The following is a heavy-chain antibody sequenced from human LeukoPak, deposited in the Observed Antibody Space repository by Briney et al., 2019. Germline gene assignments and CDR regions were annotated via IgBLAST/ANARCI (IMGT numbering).Heavy chain of an antibody. CDR3: ARDRAMADY. D-gene: IGHD5-18*01. V-gene: IGHV1-3*04. CDR2: INTGNGNT. Sequence: ASVKVSCKASGYIFTSYPIHWVRQAPGQRLEWMGWINTGNGNTKYSQKFEGRVTVTRDTSATAAYMELSSLRSEDSAVYYCARDRAMADYWGQGTLVTVSS. J-gene: IGHJ4*02. CDR1: GYIFTSYP.